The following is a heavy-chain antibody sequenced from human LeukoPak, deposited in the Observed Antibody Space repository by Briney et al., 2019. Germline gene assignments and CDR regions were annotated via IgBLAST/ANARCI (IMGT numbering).Heavy chain of an antibody. Sequence: GGSLRLSCSASGFTFSNYFMHWVRQAPGKGLEWVADIASDGSHTLYVESVKGRFTISRDNSKNTLYLQMNSLGPEDTAVYFCARERQDTVIHSGAFDIWGQGTMVTVSS. V-gene: IGHV3-30-3*01. CDR2: IASDGSHT. D-gene: IGHD2-21*02. J-gene: IGHJ3*02. CDR1: GFTFSNYF. CDR3: ARERQDTVIHSGAFDI.